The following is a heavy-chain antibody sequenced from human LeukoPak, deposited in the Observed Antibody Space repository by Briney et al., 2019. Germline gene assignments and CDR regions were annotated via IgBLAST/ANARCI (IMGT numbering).Heavy chain of an antibody. J-gene: IGHJ4*02. CDR1: GFIVSDTY. V-gene: IGHV3-53*01. CDR3: TTRAVY. D-gene: IGHD5-24*01. CDR2: IYTGGST. Sequence: GGSLRLSCAASGFIVSDTYMSWVRQAPGKGLEWVSVIYTGGSTYYADSVKGRFTISRDNSQDTVYLQMNSLRAEDSALYYCTTRAVYWGQGTLVIVSS.